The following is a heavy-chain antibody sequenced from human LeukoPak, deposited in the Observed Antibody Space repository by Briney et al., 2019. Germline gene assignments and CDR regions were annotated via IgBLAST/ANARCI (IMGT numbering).Heavy chain of an antibody. CDR2: IIPILGIA. CDR3: AAEDYYDSSGYYYGDY. Sequence: ASVTVSCKASGGTFSSYAISWVRQAPGQGLEWMGRIIPILGIANYAQKFQGRVTITADKSTSTAYMELSSLRSEDTAVYYCAAEDYYDSSGYYYGDYWGQGTLVTVSS. CDR1: GGTFSSYA. J-gene: IGHJ4*02. D-gene: IGHD3-22*01. V-gene: IGHV1-69*04.